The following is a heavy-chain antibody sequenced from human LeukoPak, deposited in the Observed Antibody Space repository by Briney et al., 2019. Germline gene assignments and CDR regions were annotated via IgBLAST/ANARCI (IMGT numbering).Heavy chain of an antibody. CDR3: ARGRDTAMVFDY. V-gene: IGHV1-69*06. D-gene: IGHD5-18*01. J-gene: IGHJ4*02. Sequence: ASVMASRKASGSTFSSYAISWVRQAPGQGLEWMGGIIPIFGTANYAQKFQGRVTITADKSTSTAYMELSSLRSEDTAVYYCARGRDTAMVFDYWGQGTLVTVSS. CDR2: IIPIFGTA. CDR1: GSTFSSYA.